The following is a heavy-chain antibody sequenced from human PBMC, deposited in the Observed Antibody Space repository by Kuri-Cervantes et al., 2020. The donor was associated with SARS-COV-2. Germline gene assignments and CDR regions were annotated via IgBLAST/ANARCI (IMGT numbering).Heavy chain of an antibody. J-gene: IGHJ5*02. CDR3: AGDRRGYSYGFALNWFDP. CDR1: GGTFSSYA. D-gene: IGHD5-18*01. Sequence: SVKVSCKASGGTFSSYAISWVRQAPGQGLEWMGGIIPIFGTANYAQKFQGRVTITADKSTSTAYMELSSLRSEDTAVYYCAGDRRGYSYGFALNWFDPWGQGTLVTVSS. V-gene: IGHV1-69*06. CDR2: IIPIFGTA.